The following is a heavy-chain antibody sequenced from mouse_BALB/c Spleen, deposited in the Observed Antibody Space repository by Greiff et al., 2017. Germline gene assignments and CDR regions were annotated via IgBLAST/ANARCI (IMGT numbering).Heavy chain of an antibody. V-gene: IGHV5-4*02. Sequence: EVMLVESGGGLVKPGGSLKLSCAASGFTFSDYYMYWVRQTPEKRLEWVATISDGGSYTYYPDSVKGRFTISRDNAKNNLYLQMSSLKSEDTAMYYCARGSLLRLPFDYWGHGTTLTVSS. CDR3: ARGSLLRLPFDY. J-gene: IGHJ2*01. CDR1: GFTFSDYY. D-gene: IGHD1-2*01. CDR2: ISDGGSYT.